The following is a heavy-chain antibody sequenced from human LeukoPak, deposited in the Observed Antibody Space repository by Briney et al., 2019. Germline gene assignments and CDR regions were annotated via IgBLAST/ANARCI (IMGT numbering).Heavy chain of an antibody. CDR1: GFSFSSTA. J-gene: IGHJ4*02. CDR3: AKKTPGTYPFDY. CDR2: SGTDGDT. V-gene: IGHV3-23*01. Sequence: GGSLRLSCAASGFSFSSTAMNWVRQAPGKGLEWVSGSGTDGDTYYADSVQGRFTISRDNSRNTLYLQMTSLRADDTAVYYCAKKTPGTYPFDYWGQGTLVTVSP. D-gene: IGHD6-13*01.